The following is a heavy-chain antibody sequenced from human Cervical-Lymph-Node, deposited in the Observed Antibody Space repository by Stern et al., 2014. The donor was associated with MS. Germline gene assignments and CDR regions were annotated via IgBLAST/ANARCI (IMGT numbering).Heavy chain of an antibody. D-gene: IGHD3-22*01. CDR1: GGSISSYY. V-gene: IGHV4-4*07. CDR2: IHTSGST. J-gene: IGHJ6*02. CDR3: ARDNYYNGGAYYSLTDSYYYGTDV. Sequence: VQLVESGPGLVKPSETLSLTCTVSGGSISSYYWSWIRQAAGKGLEWIGRIHTSGSTNYNPSLKSRVTMSLDRSKNQFSLRLSSVTAADTAVYYCARDNYYNGGAYYSLTDSYYYGTDVWGQGTTVTVSS.